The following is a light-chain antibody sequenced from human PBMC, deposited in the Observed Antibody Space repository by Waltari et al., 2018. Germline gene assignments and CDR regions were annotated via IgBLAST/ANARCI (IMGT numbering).Light chain of an antibody. CDR2: STN. CDR1: SGSVFSISY. J-gene: IGLJ3*02. CDR3: VLYMGSGISV. Sequence: QTVVTQAPSFPVSPRGPVPLPCPLGSGSVFSISYPIWYQQTPGQAPRTLIYSTNSRSSGVPDRFSGSILGNKAALTITGAQADDESDYYCVLYMGSGISVFGGGTKLTVL. V-gene: IGLV8-61*01.